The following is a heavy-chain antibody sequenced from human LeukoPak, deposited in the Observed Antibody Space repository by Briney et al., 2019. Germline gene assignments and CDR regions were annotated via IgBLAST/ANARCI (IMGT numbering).Heavy chain of an antibody. CDR1: GFTFSSYG. CDR3: ARVDCSGGSCYFDPYYYYYGMDV. V-gene: IGHV3-30*02. D-gene: IGHD2-15*01. CDR2: IRYDGSNK. J-gene: IGHJ6*02. Sequence: GGSLRLSCAASGFTFSSYGMHWVRQAPGKGLEWVAFIRYDGSNKYYADSVKGRFTISRDNSKNTLYLQMNSLRAEDTAVYYCARVDCSGGSCYFDPYYYYYGMDVWGQGTTVTVSS.